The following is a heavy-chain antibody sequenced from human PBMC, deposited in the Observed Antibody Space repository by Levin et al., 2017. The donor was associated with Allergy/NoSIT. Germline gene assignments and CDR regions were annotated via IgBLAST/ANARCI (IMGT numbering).Heavy chain of an antibody. CDR1: GYSFTSYW. Sequence: KVSCQGSGYSFTSYWIGWVRQRPGKGLEWMGIIYPGDSDTRYSPSFQGQVTISADKSISTAYLQWSSLKASDTAIYYCARRGTRDYYYYMDVWGKGTTVTVSS. V-gene: IGHV5-51*01. CDR3: ARRGTRDYYYYMDV. CDR2: IYPGDSDT. D-gene: IGHD1-1*01. J-gene: IGHJ6*03.